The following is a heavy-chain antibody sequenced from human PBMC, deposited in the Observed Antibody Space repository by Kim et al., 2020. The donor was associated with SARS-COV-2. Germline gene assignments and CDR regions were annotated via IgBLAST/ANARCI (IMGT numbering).Heavy chain of an antibody. CDR2: IYYSGST. D-gene: IGHD2-15*01. J-gene: IGHJ4*02. V-gene: IGHV4-31*03. CDR3: ARERRYCSGGSCNHFDY. Sequence: SETLSLTCTVSGGSISSGGYYWSWIRQHPGKGLEWIGYIYYSGSTYYNPSLKSRVTISVDTSKNQFSLKLSSVTAADTAVYYCARERRYCSGGSCNHFDYWGQGTLVTVSS. CDR1: GGSISSGGYY.